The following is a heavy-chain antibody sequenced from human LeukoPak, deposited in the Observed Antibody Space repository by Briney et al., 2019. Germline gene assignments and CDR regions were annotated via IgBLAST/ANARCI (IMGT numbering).Heavy chain of an antibody. Sequence: ASVKVSCKASGYTFTIYGISWVRQAPGQGPEWMGWIAVYNGDTKFLQKFQGRVTLTTDASTNTAYMELRSLTSDDTAVYYCARQAGYSTGWYGGYYFDHWGQGTPVTVSA. CDR2: IAVYNGDT. J-gene: IGHJ4*02. CDR1: GYTFTIYG. CDR3: ARQAGYSTGWYGGYYFDH. D-gene: IGHD6-19*01. V-gene: IGHV1-18*01.